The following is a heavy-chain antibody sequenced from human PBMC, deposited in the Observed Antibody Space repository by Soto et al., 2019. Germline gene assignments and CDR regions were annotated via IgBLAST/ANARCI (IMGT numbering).Heavy chain of an antibody. Sequence: QLQLQESGSGLVKHSQTLSLTCAVSGCSISSGGYSCRWIRQPPGKGLEWIGYIYHSGSTYYDPSIKSRVTISVDRSKNQFSLKLSSVTAADTAVYYGARGMTTVTTLDSWGQGTLVTVSS. CDR3: ARGMTTVTTLDS. CDR1: GCSISSGGYS. J-gene: IGHJ4*02. V-gene: IGHV4-30-2*01. D-gene: IGHD4-4*01. CDR2: IYHSGST.